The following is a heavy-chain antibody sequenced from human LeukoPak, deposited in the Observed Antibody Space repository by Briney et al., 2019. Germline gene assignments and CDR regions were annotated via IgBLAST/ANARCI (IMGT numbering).Heavy chain of an antibody. V-gene: IGHV5-51*01. J-gene: IGHJ4*02. CDR2: IYPGDSDT. CDR3: ARHVLDYYDSSGYFGSAFDY. D-gene: IGHD3-22*01. Sequence: KPGESLKISCKGSGYSFTSYWIGWVRQMPGKGLEWMGIIYPGDSDTRYSPSFQGQVTISADKSISTAYLQWSSLKASDTAMYYCARHVLDYYDSSGYFGSAFDYWGQGTLVTVSS. CDR1: GYSFTSYW.